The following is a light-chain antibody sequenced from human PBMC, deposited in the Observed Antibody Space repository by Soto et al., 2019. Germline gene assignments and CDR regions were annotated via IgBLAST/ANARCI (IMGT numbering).Light chain of an antibody. J-gene: IGKJ4*01. CDR1: QSVGSN. CDR3: QQYNNWPPRVT. CDR2: GAS. Sequence: EIVMTQSPATLSVSPGERATLSCRASQSVGSNLAWYQQKPGQAPRLLIYGASTRATGIPAMFSGSRSGTEFTLTISSLQSEDFAVYYCQQYNNWPPRVTFGGGTKVEIK. V-gene: IGKV3-15*01.